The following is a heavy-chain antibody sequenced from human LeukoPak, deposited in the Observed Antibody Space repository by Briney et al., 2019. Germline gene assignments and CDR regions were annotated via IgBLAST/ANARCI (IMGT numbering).Heavy chain of an antibody. CDR2: INPDTGRT. CDR3: ARGTYYDSSAYSGVRLFDY. CDR1: GYTFTGYY. V-gene: IGHV1-2*02. D-gene: IGHD3-22*01. J-gene: IGHJ4*02. Sequence: ASVKVSCKASGYTFTGYYMHWVRQAPGQGLEWMGWINPDTGRTNYAQKFQGRVTMTRDTSITTAYMELTRLTSDDTAVYSCARGTYYDSSAYSGVRLFDYWGQGTLVTVSS.